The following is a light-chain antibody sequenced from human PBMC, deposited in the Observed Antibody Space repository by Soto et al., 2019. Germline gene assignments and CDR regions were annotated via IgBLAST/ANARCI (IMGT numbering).Light chain of an antibody. CDR3: MQSTQLPPT. J-gene: IGKJ5*01. V-gene: IGKV2D-29*02. CDR2: EVS. CDR1: QSLLHNGGETF. Sequence: DFVMTQTPLSLSVAPGQPASISCKSSQSLLHNGGETFLFWYLQKPGQSPQLLIYEVSNRFSGVPDRFSGGGSGTDFTLEISRVEAEDVGIYYCMQSTQLPPTFGQGTRLEIK.